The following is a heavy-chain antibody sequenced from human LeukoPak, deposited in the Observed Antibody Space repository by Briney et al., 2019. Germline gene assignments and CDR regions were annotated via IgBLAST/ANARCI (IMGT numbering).Heavy chain of an antibody. Sequence: GGSLRLSCVLSGFTLSSYWMRWVRHAPGKGREWVANIKQDGSEKYYVDSVKGRFTMSRDNAKNSLYLQMNSLRAEDTAVYYCARVQWELRGVGSYFEYWGQGALVTVSS. CDR2: IKQDGSEK. J-gene: IGHJ4*02. V-gene: IGHV3-7*01. CDR3: ARVQWELRGVGSYFEY. D-gene: IGHD1-26*01. CDR1: GFTLSSYW.